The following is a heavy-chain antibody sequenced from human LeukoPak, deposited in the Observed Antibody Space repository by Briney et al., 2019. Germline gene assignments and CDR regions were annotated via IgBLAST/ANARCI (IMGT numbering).Heavy chain of an antibody. CDR2: FDPEDGET. V-gene: IGHV1-24*01. Sequence: ASVKVSCKVSGYTLTDLSMHWVRQAPGKGLEWMGGFDPEDGETIYAQNFQGRVTMTEDTSTDTAYMEVRSLRSEDTAVYYCATSSGYDFLFEYWGQGTLVSVSS. CDR1: GYTLTDLS. J-gene: IGHJ4*02. CDR3: ATSSGYDFLFEY. D-gene: IGHD3-22*01.